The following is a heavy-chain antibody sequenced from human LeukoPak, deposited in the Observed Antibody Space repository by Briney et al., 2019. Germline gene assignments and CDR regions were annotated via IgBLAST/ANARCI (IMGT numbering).Heavy chain of an antibody. Sequence: GGSLRLSCAASGFAFSTYEISWVRQAPGKGLEWVSFISGDNKAIHYADSVKGRFTISGDNAKNSVFLQMNSLRVDDTAVYYCATSLSGWFGPSAYYWGQGTLVTVSS. D-gene: IGHD6-19*01. CDR1: GFAFSTYE. CDR2: ISGDNKAI. CDR3: ATSLSGWFGPSAYY. V-gene: IGHV3-48*03. J-gene: IGHJ4*02.